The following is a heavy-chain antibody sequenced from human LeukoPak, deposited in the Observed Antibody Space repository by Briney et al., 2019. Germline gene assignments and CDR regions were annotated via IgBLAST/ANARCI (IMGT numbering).Heavy chain of an antibody. J-gene: IGHJ4*02. CDR2: ISTGGGST. D-gene: IGHD3-10*01. Sequence: QPGGSLRLSCAASGFTFSKYVMRWVRQAPGKGLEWVSAISTGGGSTYYAASVKGRFTISRDNSKNTLYLQMNSLRAEDTAVYYCAKDARAYGSGPLDYWGQGTLVTVSS. CDR3: AKDARAYGSGPLDY. V-gene: IGHV3-23*01. CDR1: GFTFSKYV.